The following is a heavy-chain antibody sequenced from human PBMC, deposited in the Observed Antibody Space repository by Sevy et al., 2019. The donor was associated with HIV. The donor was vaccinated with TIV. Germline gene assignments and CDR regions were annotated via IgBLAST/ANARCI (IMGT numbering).Heavy chain of an antibody. CDR3: TSVLFDY. CDR2: IKDDGSKR. D-gene: IGHD3-10*01. Sequence: GGSLRLSCVASGFTLSYYGMHWVRQAPGKGLEWVTFIKDDGSKRFYADSVKGRFTVSRDNSKNTMSLQMNSLRAEDTAVYYCTSVLFDYWGQGALVTVSS. V-gene: IGHV3-30*02. J-gene: IGHJ4*02. CDR1: GFTLSYYG.